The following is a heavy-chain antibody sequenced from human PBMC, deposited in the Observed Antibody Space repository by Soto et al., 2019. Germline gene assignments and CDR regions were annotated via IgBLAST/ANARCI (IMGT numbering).Heavy chain of an antibody. Sequence: QVQLVQSGTVVQRRGSSVKVSCQASGGTFSSHGMAWVRQAPGQGLEWMGGIIPTFGTPTYAPKFQSRVTFTEDKSTNTAYMELSSLRSEDTGVYYCASERSAQYFDFWGQGTLITGSS. CDR2: IIPTFGTP. CDR3: ASERSAQYFDF. J-gene: IGHJ4*02. D-gene: IGHD1-26*01. V-gene: IGHV1-69*06. CDR1: GGTFSSHG.